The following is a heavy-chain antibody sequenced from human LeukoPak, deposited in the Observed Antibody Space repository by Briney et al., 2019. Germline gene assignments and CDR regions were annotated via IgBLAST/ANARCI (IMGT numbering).Heavy chain of an antibody. CDR1: GFTFSGYS. J-gene: IGHJ4*02. Sequence: GSLRLSCTASGFTFSGYSMNWIRQAPGKGLEWVSSFGTRSTSVYHAGSVKGRFAISRDNAKNSLYLQMNSLRAEGTALYYCAREVSEGFDFWGQGTQVTVSS. CDR2: FGTRSTSV. V-gene: IGHV3-21*01. D-gene: IGHD3-22*01. CDR3: AREVSEGFDF.